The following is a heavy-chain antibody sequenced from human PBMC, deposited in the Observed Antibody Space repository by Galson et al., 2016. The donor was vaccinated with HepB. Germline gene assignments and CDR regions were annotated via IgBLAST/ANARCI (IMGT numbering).Heavy chain of an antibody. J-gene: IGHJ6*03. CDR1: GFTFNTHG. V-gene: IGHV3-33*01. CDR2: IWYDGSDK. D-gene: IGHD2-15*01. CDR3: ARGGGYYYYFMDV. Sequence: SLRLSCAASGFTFNTHGFHWVRQAPGKGLEWLALIWYDGSDKYYGDSVKGRFTISRDNSKNTLYLQMNSLRAEDTAVYYCARGGGYYYYFMDVWGKGTTVTVSS.